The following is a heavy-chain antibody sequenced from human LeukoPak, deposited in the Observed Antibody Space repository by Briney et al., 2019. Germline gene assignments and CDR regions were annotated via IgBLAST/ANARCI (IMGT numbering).Heavy chain of an antibody. CDR1: GYSISSGSY. CDR3: ARDGSSGWYSYYFDY. D-gene: IGHD6-19*01. J-gene: IGHJ4*02. V-gene: IGHV4-38-2*02. Sequence: SETLSLTCSVSGYSISSGSYWGWIRQPPGKGLEWIGSIFHSGSTYYNPSLKSRVTISVGTSKNLFFLKLSSVTAADTAVYYCARDGSSGWYSYYFDYWGQGTLVTVSS. CDR2: IFHSGST.